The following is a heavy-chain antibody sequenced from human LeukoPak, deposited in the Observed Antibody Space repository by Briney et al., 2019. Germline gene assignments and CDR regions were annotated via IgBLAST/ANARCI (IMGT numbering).Heavy chain of an antibody. D-gene: IGHD3-22*01. V-gene: IGHV3-23*01. CDR1: GFTFSSYA. CDR3: AKDRFTYYYDSSGYPNWFDP. J-gene: IGHJ5*02. Sequence: GGSLRLSCAASGFTFSSYAMSWVRQAPGKGLEWVSAISGSGGSTYYADSVKGRFTISRDNSKNTLYLQMNSLRAEDTAVYYCAKDRFTYYYDSSGYPNWFDPWGQGTLVTVSS. CDR2: ISGSGGST.